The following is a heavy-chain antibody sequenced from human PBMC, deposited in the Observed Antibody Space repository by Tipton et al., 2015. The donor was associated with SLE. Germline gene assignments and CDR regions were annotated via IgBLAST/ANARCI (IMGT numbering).Heavy chain of an antibody. D-gene: IGHD3-9*01. Sequence: GSLRLSCAASGFTFSSYEMNWVRQAPGKGLEWVSYISSSGSTIYYADSVKGRFTISRDNAKNSLYLQMNSLRAEDTAVYYCARGDYDILMPYFDYWGQGTLVTVSS. CDR1: GFTFSSYE. J-gene: IGHJ4*02. CDR2: ISSSGSTI. CDR3: ARGDYDILMPYFDY. V-gene: IGHV3-48*03.